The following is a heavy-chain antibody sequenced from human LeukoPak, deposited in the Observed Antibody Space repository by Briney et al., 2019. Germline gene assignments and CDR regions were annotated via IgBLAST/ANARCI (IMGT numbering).Heavy chain of an antibody. V-gene: IGHV4-39*01. CDR3: ARAGYDSSGYYSGPFDY. CDR2: IYDSGST. CDR1: GGSIRSSYYY. D-gene: IGHD3-22*01. Sequence: SETLSLTCTVSGGSIRSSYYYWGWIRQPPGKGQEWIGSIYDSGSTYYNPSLKSRVTISVDTSKNQFCLKLSSVTAADTAVYYCARAGYDSSGYYSGPFDYWGQGTLVTVSS. J-gene: IGHJ4*02.